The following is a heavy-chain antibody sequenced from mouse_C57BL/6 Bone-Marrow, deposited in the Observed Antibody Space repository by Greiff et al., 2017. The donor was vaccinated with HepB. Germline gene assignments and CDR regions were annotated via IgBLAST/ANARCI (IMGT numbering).Heavy chain of an antibody. Sequence: VKLQESGPGLVQPSQSLSITCTVSGFSLTSYGVHWVRQSPGKGLEWLGVIWRGGSTDYNAAFMSRLSITKDNTKSQVFFKMNSLQADDTAIYYCAKKGRLLDEGYAMDYWGQGTSVTVSS. CDR3: AKKGRLLDEGYAMDY. CDR2: IWRGGST. J-gene: IGHJ4*01. V-gene: IGHV2-5*01. CDR1: GFSLTSYG. D-gene: IGHD3-2*02.